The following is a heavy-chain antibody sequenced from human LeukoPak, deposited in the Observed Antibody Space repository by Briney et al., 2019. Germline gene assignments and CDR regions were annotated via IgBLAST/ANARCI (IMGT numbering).Heavy chain of an antibody. CDR2: IKEDGSKK. CDR1: GFNFRSYW. CDR3: ARGYGSGSQNSFDP. J-gene: IGHJ5*02. D-gene: IGHD3-10*01. Sequence: GGSLSLSCAASGFNFRSYWMKWVRQAPGKGLEWVANIKEDGSKKYYVDSVKGRFTISRDNAENSLYLQMNSLRAEDTAVYYCARGYGSGSQNSFDPWGQGTLVTVSS. V-gene: IGHV3-7*02.